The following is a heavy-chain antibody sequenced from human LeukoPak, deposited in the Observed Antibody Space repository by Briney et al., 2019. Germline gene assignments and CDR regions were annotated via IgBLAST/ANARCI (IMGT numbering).Heavy chain of an antibody. CDR1: GFXFSNYA. D-gene: IGHD1-26*01. Sequence: GGSLRLSCAASGFXFSNYAISWVRQAPGKGREWVSSISGSGASTYYADSVKGRFTISRDNSKNTLYLQMNSLRAEDTALYYCAKDKSGGWELLRDHDAFDIWGQGTMVTVSS. J-gene: IGHJ3*02. V-gene: IGHV3-23*01. CDR3: AKDKSGGWELLRDHDAFDI. CDR2: ISGSGAST.